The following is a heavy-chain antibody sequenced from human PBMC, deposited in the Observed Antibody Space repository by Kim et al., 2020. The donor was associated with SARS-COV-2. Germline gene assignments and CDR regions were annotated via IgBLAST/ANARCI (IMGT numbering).Heavy chain of an antibody. D-gene: IGHD3-10*01. V-gene: IGHV4-34*01. CDR3: ARTMVSYAGMDV. J-gene: IGHJ6*02. Sequence: SETLSLTCAVYGGSFSGYYWSWIRQPPGKGLEWIGEINHSGSTNYNPSLKSRVTISVDTSKNQFSLKLSSVTAADTAVYYCARTMVSYAGMDVWGQGTTVTVSS. CDR2: INHSGST. CDR1: GGSFSGYY.